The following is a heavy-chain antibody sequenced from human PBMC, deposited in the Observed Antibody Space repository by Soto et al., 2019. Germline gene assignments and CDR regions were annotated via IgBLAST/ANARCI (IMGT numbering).Heavy chain of an antibody. CDR1: GFTFSNAW. CDR2: IKSNSDGGTT. J-gene: IGHJ4*02. V-gene: IGHV3-15*01. D-gene: IGHD3-3*01. Sequence: PGGSLRLSCAASGFTFSNAWMTWVRQAPGKGLEWVGRIKSNSDGGTTDYSAPVKGRFTISRDDSKNTLYLQMNSLKTEDTAVYYCTTRGRNFDCRSGHYYIPYSCPGIRVTVFS. CDR3: TTRGRNFDCRSGHYYIPY.